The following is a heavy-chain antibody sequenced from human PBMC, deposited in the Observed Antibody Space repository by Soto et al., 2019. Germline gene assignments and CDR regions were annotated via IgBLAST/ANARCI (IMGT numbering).Heavy chain of an antibody. CDR3: ARGRQGAWYVDL. Sequence: EVQLVESGGALVQPGRSLRLSCVASVFSFSDYWMHCVSQAPGKGLVWVSRVKTDGRIITYADYVKGRFTISRGNAKNTLYLQMNTLRAQGTAVYYCARGRQGAWYVDLWGRGTLVTVSS. J-gene: IGHJ2*01. V-gene: IGHV3-74*01. D-gene: IGHD3-16*01. CDR2: VKTDGRII. CDR1: VFSFSDYW.